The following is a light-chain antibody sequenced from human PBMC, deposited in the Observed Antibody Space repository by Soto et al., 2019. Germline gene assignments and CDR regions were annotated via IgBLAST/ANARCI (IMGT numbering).Light chain of an antibody. CDR2: DVT. J-gene: IGLJ3*02. CDR3: CSYTGYYTV. Sequence: QSALTQPRSVSGSPGQSVTISCTGTSRDVGAYDWVSWYQHHPGKAPKLIIYDVTKRPSGVPDRFSGSKSGNTASLTISGPQAEDEADYYCCSYTGYYTVFGGGTKVTVL. CDR1: SRDVGAYDW. V-gene: IGLV2-11*01.